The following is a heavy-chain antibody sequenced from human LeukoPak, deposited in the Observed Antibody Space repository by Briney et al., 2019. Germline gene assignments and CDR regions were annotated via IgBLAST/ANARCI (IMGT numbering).Heavy chain of an antibody. CDR3: AKDQGRGYTYGLYYFDY. Sequence: ASVKVSCKASGYTFSGFYIHWVRQAPGQGLEWMGWINPNSGVTNYAQKLQGRVTITRDTSIDTAYMELSGLISDDTAVYYCAKDQGRGYTYGLYYFDYWGQGTLVTVSS. V-gene: IGHV1-2*02. CDR1: GYTFSGFY. CDR2: INPNSGVT. D-gene: IGHD5-18*01. J-gene: IGHJ4*02.